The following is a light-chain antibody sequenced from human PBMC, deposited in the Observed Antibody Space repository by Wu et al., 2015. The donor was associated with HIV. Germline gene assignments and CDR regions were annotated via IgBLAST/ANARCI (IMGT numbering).Light chain of an antibody. V-gene: IGKV3-20*01. J-gene: IGKJ2*01. CDR2: GAS. Sequence: IVLTQSPGTLSLSPGERATLSCRASQSVSSSYLAWYQQKPGQAPRLLIYGASSRATGIPDRFSGSGSGTDFTLTISRLEPEDFAVYYCQHYGTSSYTFGQGTKLEIK. CDR1: QSVSSSY. CDR3: QHYGTSSYT.